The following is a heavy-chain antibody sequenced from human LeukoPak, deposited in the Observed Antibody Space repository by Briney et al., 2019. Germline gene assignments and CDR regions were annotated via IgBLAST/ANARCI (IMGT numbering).Heavy chain of an antibody. V-gene: IGHV4-34*01. CDR3: ARRRNWNDVLDY. Sequence: SETLSLTCAVYGGSFSGYYWSWIRQPPGKGLEWIGEISYSGNTNYNPSLESRVTISVDTSKNQFSLKLNSMTAADTVVYYCARRRNWNDVLDYWGRGTLVTVSS. D-gene: IGHD1-1*01. CDR2: ISYSGNT. CDR1: GGSFSGYY. J-gene: IGHJ4*01.